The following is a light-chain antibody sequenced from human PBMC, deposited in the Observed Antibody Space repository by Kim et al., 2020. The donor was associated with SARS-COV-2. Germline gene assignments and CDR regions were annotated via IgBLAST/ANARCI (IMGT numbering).Light chain of an antibody. Sequence: FKRTCTLSRGHRSYAIAWHQQQPERGPRYLMKLNSDGSHSKGDGIPDRFSGSSSGAERYLTISSLQSEDEADYYCQTWGTGIHVVFGGGTQLTVL. J-gene: IGLJ2*01. CDR2: LNSDGSH. CDR1: RGHRSYA. CDR3: QTWGTGIHVV. V-gene: IGLV4-69*01.